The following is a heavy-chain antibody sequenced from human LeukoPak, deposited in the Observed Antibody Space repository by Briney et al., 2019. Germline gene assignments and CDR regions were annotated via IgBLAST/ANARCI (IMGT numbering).Heavy chain of an antibody. D-gene: IGHD3-3*01. V-gene: IGHV4-4*07. CDR1: GGSISSYY. J-gene: IGHJ4*02. CDR3: ARDSSQNYDFCSGYFGY. Sequence: SETLSLTCTVSGGSISSYYWSWIRQPAGKGLEWIGRIYTRGSTNYNPSLKSRVTMSVDTSKNQFSLKLSSVTAADTAVYYCARDSSQNYDFCSGYFGYWGQGTLVTVSS. CDR2: IYTRGST.